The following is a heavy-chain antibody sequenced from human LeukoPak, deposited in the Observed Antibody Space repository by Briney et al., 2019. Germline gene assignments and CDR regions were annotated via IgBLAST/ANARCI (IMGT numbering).Heavy chain of an antibody. CDR2: ISYDGSNK. CDR1: GFTFSSYG. Sequence: GGSLRLSCAASGFTFSSYGMHWVRLAPGKGLEWVAVISYDGSNKYYADSVKGRFTISRDNSKNTLYLQMNSLRAEDTAVYYCAKDPRRPSYCSGGSCHDDYWGQGTLVTVSS. CDR3: AKDPRRPSYCSGGSCHDDY. V-gene: IGHV3-30*18. J-gene: IGHJ4*02. D-gene: IGHD2-15*01.